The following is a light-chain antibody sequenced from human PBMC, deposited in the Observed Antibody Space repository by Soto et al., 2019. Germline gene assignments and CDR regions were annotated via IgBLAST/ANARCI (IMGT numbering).Light chain of an antibody. CDR3: QQRSNWPSIT. J-gene: IGKJ5*01. Sequence: EIVLTQSPATLSLSPGERATLSCRASQSVSSYLAWYQQKPGQAPRLLVYDASNRASGIPARFSGSGSGTDFTLTLNSIEPEDSAVYSCQQRSNWPSITFGPGTRLEI. CDR2: DAS. V-gene: IGKV3-11*01. CDR1: QSVSSY.